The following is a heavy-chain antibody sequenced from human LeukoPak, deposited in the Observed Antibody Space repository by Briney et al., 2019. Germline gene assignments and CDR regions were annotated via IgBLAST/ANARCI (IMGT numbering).Heavy chain of an antibody. CDR2: IKQDGSKK. Sequence: GGSLRLSCAASGFTFSSSAMSWVRQAPGKGLEWVANIKQDGSKKSYVDSVKGRFTISRDNAKNSLYLQMNSLRAEDTAIYYCTRVGYIDEGIDYWGQGTLVTVSS. V-gene: IGHV3-7*04. J-gene: IGHJ4*02. CDR3: TRVGYIDEGIDY. D-gene: IGHD5-24*01. CDR1: GFTFSSSA.